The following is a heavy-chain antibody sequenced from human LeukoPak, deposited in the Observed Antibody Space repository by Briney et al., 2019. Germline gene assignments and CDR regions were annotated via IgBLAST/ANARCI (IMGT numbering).Heavy chain of an antibody. D-gene: IGHD1-26*01. CDR2: FDPEDGET. J-gene: IGHJ3*02. V-gene: IGHV1-24*01. CDR3: GPESDSGSYAVDSFNI. Sequence: WASVKVSCKISGFTLTELSMHLVRQAPGTGLDWMGGFDPEDGETIYAQKFQGRVTMTEDTSTDTAYMELSSLISANTRVDCRGPESDSGSYAVDSFNICPQEPMVTVSS. CDR1: GFTLTELS.